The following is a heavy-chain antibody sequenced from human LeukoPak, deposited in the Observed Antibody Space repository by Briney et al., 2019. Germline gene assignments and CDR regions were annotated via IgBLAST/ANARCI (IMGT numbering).Heavy chain of an antibody. V-gene: IGHV3-30*04. CDR1: GFTFSTYA. D-gene: IGHD2-8*01. J-gene: IGHJ4*02. CDR2: ISYDGRQN. Sequence: GGSLRLSCAASGFTFSTYAMNWVRQAPGKGLEWVAVISYDGRQNYYADSVKGRFTISRDNSKSTLYLQMNSLRDDDSAAYFCARVYLERLTAGYFDHWGQGTQVTVSP. CDR3: ARVYLERLTAGYFDH.